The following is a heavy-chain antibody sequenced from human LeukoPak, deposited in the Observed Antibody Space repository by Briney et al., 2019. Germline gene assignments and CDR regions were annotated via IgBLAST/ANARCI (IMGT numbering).Heavy chain of an antibody. V-gene: IGHV3-53*01. J-gene: IGHJ5*02. Sequence: PGGSLRLSCAASGFTVSNHYMSWVRQAPGKGLEWVSILYSGGETYYADSVKGRFTISRDSSKNTLYLQMNSLRAEDTAVYYCAKGAMPSSYPYNWFDPWGQGTLVTVSS. CDR3: AKGAMPSSYPYNWFDP. D-gene: IGHD6-6*01. CDR2: LYSGGET. CDR1: GFTVSNHY.